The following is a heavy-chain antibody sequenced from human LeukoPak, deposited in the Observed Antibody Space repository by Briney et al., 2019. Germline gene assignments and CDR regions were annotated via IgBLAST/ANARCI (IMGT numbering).Heavy chain of an antibody. Sequence: SETLSLTCTVSGGSISSHYRSWIRQPPGKGREWIGYIYYSGSTNYNPSLKSRVTISVDTSKNQFSLKLSSVTAADTAVYYCASWGYSYGYHFDYWGQGTLVTVSS. D-gene: IGHD5-18*01. V-gene: IGHV4-59*11. CDR2: IYYSGST. CDR3: ASWGYSYGYHFDY. CDR1: GGSISSHY. J-gene: IGHJ4*02.